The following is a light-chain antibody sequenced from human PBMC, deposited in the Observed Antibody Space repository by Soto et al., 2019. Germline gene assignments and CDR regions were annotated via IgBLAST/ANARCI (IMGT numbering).Light chain of an antibody. Sequence: DIQMTQSPSTLSASVGDRVTITCRASQTISSWLAWYQQKPGKAPKLLIYKASTLKSGVPSRFSGSGSGTDFTLTISRLEPEDFAVYYCHQYAYAPWTFGQGTKVDIK. CDR1: QTISSW. CDR2: KAS. J-gene: IGKJ1*01. CDR3: HQYAYAPWT. V-gene: IGKV1-5*03.